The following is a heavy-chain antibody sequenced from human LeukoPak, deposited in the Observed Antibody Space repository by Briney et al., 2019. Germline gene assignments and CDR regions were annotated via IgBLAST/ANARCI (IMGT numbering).Heavy chain of an antibody. CDR2: ISSSGSTI. D-gene: IGHD1-1*01. J-gene: IGHJ4*02. V-gene: IGHV3-11*01. CDR3: ARAIGTTGTPGSY. CDR1: GFTFSDYY. Sequence: GGSLRLSCAASGFTFSDYYMSWIRQAPGKGLEWVSYISSSGSTIYYADSVKGRFTSSRDNAKNFLYLQLNSLRAEDTAVYHCARAIGTTGTPGSYWGQGTLVTVSS.